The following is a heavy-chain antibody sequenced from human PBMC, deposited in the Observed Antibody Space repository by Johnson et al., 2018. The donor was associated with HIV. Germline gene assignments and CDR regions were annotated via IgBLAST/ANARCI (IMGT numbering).Heavy chain of an antibody. CDR1: GFTFRSYA. CDR3: ASWHGDYGNAFDI. J-gene: IGHJ3*02. V-gene: IGHV3-9*01. D-gene: IGHD4-17*01. Sequence: VQLVESGGGVVQPGRSLRLSCAASGFTFRSYAMHWVRQTPGKGLEWVSGISWNSGSIGYADSVKGRFTISRDNAKNSLYLQMNSLRAEDTAVYYCASWHGDYGNAFDIWGQGTMVTVSS. CDR2: ISWNSGSI.